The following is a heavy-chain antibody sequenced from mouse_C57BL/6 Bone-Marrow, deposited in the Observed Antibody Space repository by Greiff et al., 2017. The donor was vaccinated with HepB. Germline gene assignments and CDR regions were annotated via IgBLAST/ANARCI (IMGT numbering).Heavy chain of an antibody. D-gene: IGHD2-2*01. CDR3: ARRMVTTRYYYAMDY. Sequence: EVKLMESGGGLVQPGGSLKLSCAASGFTFSDYGMAWVRQAPRKGPEWVAFISNLAYSIYYADTVTGRFTISRENAKNTLYLEMSSLRSEDTAMYYCARRMVTTRYYYAMDYWGQGTSVTVSS. CDR2: ISNLAYSI. J-gene: IGHJ4*01. CDR1: GFTFSDYG. V-gene: IGHV5-15*01.